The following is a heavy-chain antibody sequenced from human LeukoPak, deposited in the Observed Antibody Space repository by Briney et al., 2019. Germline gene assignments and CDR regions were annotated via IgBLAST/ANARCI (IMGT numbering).Heavy chain of an antibody. D-gene: IGHD1/OR15-1a*01. CDR2: IYYSGST. CDR3: ARQTKTETSYY. CDR1: GGSISSSSYY. Sequence: SETLSLTCTVSGGSISSSSYYWGWIRQPPGKGLEWIGSIYYSGSTYYNPSLKSRVTISVDTSKNQFSLKLSSVTAADTAVYYCARQTKTETSYYWGQGTLVTVSS. J-gene: IGHJ4*02. V-gene: IGHV4-39*01.